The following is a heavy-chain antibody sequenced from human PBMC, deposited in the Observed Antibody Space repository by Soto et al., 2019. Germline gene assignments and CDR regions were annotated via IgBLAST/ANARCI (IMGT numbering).Heavy chain of an antibody. CDR3: ARDLRAYDSSGYYTFGY. D-gene: IGHD3-22*01. J-gene: IGHJ4*02. Sequence: SETLSLTCAVSGGSISSGGYSWSWIRQPPVKGLEWIGYIYHSGSTYYNPSLKSRVTISVDRSKNQFSLKLSSVTAADTAVYYCARDLRAYDSSGYYTFGYWGQGTLVTVSS. CDR1: GGSISSGGYS. V-gene: IGHV4-30-2*01. CDR2: IYHSGST.